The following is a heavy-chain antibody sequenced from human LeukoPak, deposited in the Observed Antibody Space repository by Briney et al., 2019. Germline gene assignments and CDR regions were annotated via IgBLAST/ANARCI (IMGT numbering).Heavy chain of an antibody. Sequence: GGALRLSCAASGFTFISYGMHWVRQPPGRGLEWVANVNQGGTEKFYVGSVRGRFTISRDNAENSLYLQMNSLRVEDTAVYYCAREHYLYYLDGWGQGTTVTVSS. V-gene: IGHV3-7*01. CDR2: VNQGGTEK. J-gene: IGHJ6*03. CDR1: GFTFISYG. CDR3: AREHYLYYLDG.